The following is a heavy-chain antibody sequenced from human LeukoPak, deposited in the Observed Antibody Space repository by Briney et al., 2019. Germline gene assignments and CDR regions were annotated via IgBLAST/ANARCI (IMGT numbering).Heavy chain of an antibody. V-gene: IGHV3-7*04. Sequence: GGSLRLSCAASGFTFSTSWMGWVRQVPGKGLEWVANTKQDGTESQYVDTVEGRFTISRDNTKNSLFLQMNSLTTEDTAVYYCARGHGSNWGQGVLVAVSS. J-gene: IGHJ4*02. CDR2: TKQDGTES. CDR3: ARGHGSN. CDR1: GFTFSTSW.